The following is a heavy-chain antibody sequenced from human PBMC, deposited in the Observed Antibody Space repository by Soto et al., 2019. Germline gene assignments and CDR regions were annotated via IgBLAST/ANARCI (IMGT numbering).Heavy chain of an antibody. Sequence: QVQLVQSGAEVKKPGSSVKVSCKASGGTFSSYAISWVRQAPGQGLEWMGGIIPIFGTANYAQKFQGRVTITADESTSTADMELSSLRSEDTAVYDGARGIAAAGTFDYWGQGTLVTVSS. J-gene: IGHJ4*02. V-gene: IGHV1-69*01. CDR3: ARGIAAAGTFDY. CDR1: GGTFSSYA. CDR2: IIPIFGTA. D-gene: IGHD6-13*01.